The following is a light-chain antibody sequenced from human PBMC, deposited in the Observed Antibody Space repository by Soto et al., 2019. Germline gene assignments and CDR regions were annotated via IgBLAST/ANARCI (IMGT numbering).Light chain of an antibody. V-gene: IGKV3-15*01. J-gene: IGKJ1*01. CDR1: QSVRSN. CDR2: GAF. CDR3: QQYNDWPLT. Sequence: EIVMTQSTVTLSVSPGERSTLSCRASQSVRSNLAWYQQKPGQAPSLLIYGAFTRATGIPARFSGTGSGTESTLTISSLQSEDFALYYCQQYNDWPLTFGQGTKVDIK.